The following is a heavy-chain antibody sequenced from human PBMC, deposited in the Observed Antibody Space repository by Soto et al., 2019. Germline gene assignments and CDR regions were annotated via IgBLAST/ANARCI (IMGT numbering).Heavy chain of an antibody. CDR3: ARVYSNYAFYYYYMDV. CDR2: INHSGST. J-gene: IGHJ6*03. Sequence: PSETLSLTCAVYGGSFSGYYWSWIRQPPGKGLEWIGEINHSGSTNYNPSLKSRVTISVDTSKNQFSLKLSSVTAADTAVYYCARVYSNYAFYYYYMDVWGKGTTVTVSS. D-gene: IGHD4-4*01. CDR1: GGSFSGYY. V-gene: IGHV4-34*01.